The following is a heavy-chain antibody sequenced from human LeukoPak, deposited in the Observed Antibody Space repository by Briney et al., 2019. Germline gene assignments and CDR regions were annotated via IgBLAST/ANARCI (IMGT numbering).Heavy chain of an antibody. D-gene: IGHD5-12*01. J-gene: IGHJ4*02. CDR3: AIGGYSGYPDY. Sequence: PSETLSLTCTVSGDSMSYYYWSWIRQTPGKGLEWLGYMYYTGRTKYNPSLKSRVTISVDTSKNQFSLKLSSVTAADTAVYYCAIGGYSGYPDYWGQGTLVTVSS. CDR2: MYYTGRT. CDR1: GDSMSYYY. V-gene: IGHV4-59*01.